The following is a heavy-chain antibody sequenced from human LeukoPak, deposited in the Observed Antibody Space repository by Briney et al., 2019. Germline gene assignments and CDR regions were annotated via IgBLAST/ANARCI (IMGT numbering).Heavy chain of an antibody. CDR1: GFTFSSYS. J-gene: IGHJ5*02. D-gene: IGHD3-10*02. CDR3: ARGLVRGATTPDWFDP. CDR2: ISSSSSYI. V-gene: IGHV3-21*01. Sequence: PGGSLRLSCAASGFTFSSYSMNWVRQAPGKGLEWVSSISSSSSYIYYADSVKGRFTISRDNAKNSLYLQMNSLRAEDTAVYYCARGLVRGATTPDWFDPWGQGTLVTVS.